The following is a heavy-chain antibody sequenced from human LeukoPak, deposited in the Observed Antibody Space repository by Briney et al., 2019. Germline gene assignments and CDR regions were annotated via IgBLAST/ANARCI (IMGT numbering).Heavy chain of an antibody. V-gene: IGHV3-30*02. CDR1: GFTFS. D-gene: IGHD7-27*01. J-gene: IGHJ5*02. CDR2: IRHDGTDQ. CDR3: AKDGNWASVS. Sequence: GGSLRLSCVGSGFTFSVHWVRQVPGKGLQWLTFIRHDGTDQHYADSVRGRFTISRDNSKNTVYLQMNSLRPEDTALYYCAKDGNWASVSWGQGTLVTVSS.